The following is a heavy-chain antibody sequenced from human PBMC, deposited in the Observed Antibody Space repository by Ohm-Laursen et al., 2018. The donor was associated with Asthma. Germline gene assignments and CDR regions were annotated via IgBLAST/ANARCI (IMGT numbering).Heavy chain of an antibody. CDR2: IIPIFGTA. V-gene: IGHV1-69*01. J-gene: IGHJ6*02. CDR3: ARDSCSSASCYAYYYGMDV. CDR1: GGTFSSYA. Sequence: GSSVKVSCKASGGTFSSYAISWVRQAPGQGLEWMGGIIPIFGTANYAQKFQGRVTITADESTSTAYMELSSLRSEDTAVYYCARDSCSSASCYAYYYGMDVWGQGTTVTVSS. D-gene: IGHD2-2*01.